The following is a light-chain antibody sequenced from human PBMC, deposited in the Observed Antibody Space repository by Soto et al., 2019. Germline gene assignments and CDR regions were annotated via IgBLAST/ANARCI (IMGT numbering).Light chain of an antibody. CDR1: QSVSSN. CDR3: HQYNNWPPLT. J-gene: IGKJ4*01. V-gene: IGKV3-15*01. CDR2: GAS. Sequence: EIVMTQSPATLSVSPGERATLSCRASQSVSSNLAWYQQKPGQAPRLLIYGASTRATGIPARFSGSGSGTEFTLTISSMQSEDFEAYYCHQYNNWPPLTFGGGTKVEIK.